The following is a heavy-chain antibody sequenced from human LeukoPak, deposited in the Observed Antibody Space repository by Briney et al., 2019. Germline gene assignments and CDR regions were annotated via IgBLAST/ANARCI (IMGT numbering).Heavy chain of an antibody. CDR3: ARNYYDSSGYYAPNWFDP. CDR1: DGSINSYF. CDR2: IYASGST. V-gene: IGHV4-4*07. J-gene: IGHJ5*02. Sequence: SETLSLTCTVSDGSINSYFWSWIRQPAGKGLEYIGRIYASGSTNYNPSLKSRVTMSVDTSKNQFSLKLTSVTAADTAVYYCARNYYDSSGYYAPNWFDPWGQGTLVTVSS. D-gene: IGHD3-22*01.